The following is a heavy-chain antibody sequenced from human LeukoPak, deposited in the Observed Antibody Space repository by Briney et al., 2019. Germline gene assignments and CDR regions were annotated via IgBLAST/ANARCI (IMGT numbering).Heavy chain of an antibody. J-gene: IGHJ6*02. D-gene: IGHD5-12*01. Sequence: GGSLRLSCTASGLTFSNYAMSWVRQAPAKGLEWVAGIDQSGGYIHYADSVKGRFTISRDNSQNTLYLQMNSLRAEDTAVYYCAKGLGGYSGYQFYFYGMDVWGQGTTVTVSS. V-gene: IGHV3-23*01. CDR3: AKGLGGYSGYQFYFYGMDV. CDR1: GLTFSNYA. CDR2: IDQSGGYI.